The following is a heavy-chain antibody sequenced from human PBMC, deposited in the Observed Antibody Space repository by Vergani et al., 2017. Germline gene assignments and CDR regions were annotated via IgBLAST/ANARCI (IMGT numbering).Heavy chain of an antibody. CDR2: ISGSGGST. Sequence: EVQLLESGGGLVQPGGSLRLSCAASGFTFSSYAMSWVRQAPGKGLEWVSAISGSGGSTYYADSVKGRFTISRDNSKNTLYLQMNSLRAEDTAVYYCAKDWRDLVVVVAPAEYFQHWGQGTLVTVSS. CDR3: AKDWRDLVVVVAPAEYFQH. V-gene: IGHV3-23*01. J-gene: IGHJ1*01. D-gene: IGHD2-15*01. CDR1: GFTFSSYA.